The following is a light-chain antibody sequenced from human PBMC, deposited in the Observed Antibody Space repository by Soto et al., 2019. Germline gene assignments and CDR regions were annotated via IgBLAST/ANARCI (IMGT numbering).Light chain of an antibody. V-gene: IGKV1-5*03. CDR3: QQYSSYPLT. J-gene: IGKJ4*01. CDR1: QSFSSW. Sequence: DIQMTQSPSTLSASVGDRVTITCRASQSFSSWLAWYQQKPGKAPKLLIYKASNLQSGVPSRFSGSGSGTEFTLTISSLQPDDFATYYCQQYSSYPLTFGGGTKVDIK. CDR2: KAS.